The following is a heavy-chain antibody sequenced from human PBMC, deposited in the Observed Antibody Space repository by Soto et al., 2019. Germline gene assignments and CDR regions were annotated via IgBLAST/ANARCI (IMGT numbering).Heavy chain of an antibody. CDR1: GFMFTSAF. J-gene: IGHJ4*02. Sequence: EVQLVESGGGLVKPGGSLRLSCAASGFMFTSAFMSWVRQTPGKGLEWVARIKSKSAGGTIDYAAPVKGRITISRDDYETTVSLQLNRVTDSDTSLYYCTAGDYWGRGILVTVSS. CDR3: TAGDY. CDR2: IKSKSAGGTI. D-gene: IGHD3-10*01. V-gene: IGHV3-15*01.